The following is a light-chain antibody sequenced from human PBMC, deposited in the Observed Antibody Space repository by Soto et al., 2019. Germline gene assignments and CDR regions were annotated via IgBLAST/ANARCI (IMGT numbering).Light chain of an antibody. CDR1: SSDVGGYKY. V-gene: IGLV2-8*01. CDR2: EVN. Sequence: QSALTQPPSASGSPGQSVTISCTGTSSDVGGYKYVSWYQQHPGKAPKLMIFEVNKRPSGVPDRFSGSKSGNTASLTVSGRQSEDDADYYCSSYAGINNLGVFGTGTKLTVL. J-gene: IGLJ1*01. CDR3: SSYAGINNLGV.